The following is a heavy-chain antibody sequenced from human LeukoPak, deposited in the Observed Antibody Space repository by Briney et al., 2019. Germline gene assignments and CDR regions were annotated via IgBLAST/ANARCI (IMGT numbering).Heavy chain of an antibody. J-gene: IGHJ4*02. V-gene: IGHV4-30-4*08. Sequence: KASQTLSLTCTVSGGSISSGDYYWSWIRQPPGKGLEWIGYIYYSGSTYYNPSLKSRVTISVDTSKNQFSLKLSSVTAADTAVYYCAREECDSTSCQGVYWGQGTLVTVSS. CDR2: IYYSGST. CDR1: GGSISSGDYY. CDR3: AREECDSTSCQGVY. D-gene: IGHD2-2*01.